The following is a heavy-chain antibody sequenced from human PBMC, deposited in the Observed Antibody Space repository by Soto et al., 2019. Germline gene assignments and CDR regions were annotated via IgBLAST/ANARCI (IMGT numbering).Heavy chain of an antibody. CDR3: ARESVALTKDFDY. Sequence: QVQRLQSGAEVKKPGASVKVSCKASGYTFIDYYMHWVRQAPGQGPEWMGCINPKGGGTKYAQKFQDWVTMTWDTSISTAYMELNRLRSDDTAVYYCARESVALTKDFDYWGQGTLVTVSS. V-gene: IGHV1-2*04. J-gene: IGHJ4*02. CDR1: GYTFIDYY. D-gene: IGHD2-21*02. CDR2: INPKGGGT.